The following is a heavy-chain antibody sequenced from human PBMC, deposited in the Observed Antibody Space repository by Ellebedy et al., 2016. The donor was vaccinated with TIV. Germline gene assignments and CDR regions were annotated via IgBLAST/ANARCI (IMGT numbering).Heavy chain of an antibody. CDR2: ISSSGSTI. V-gene: IGHV3-11*04. J-gene: IGHJ3*02. CDR3: ARDSRYCSGGSCYPLAFDI. Sequence: GESLKISCAASGFTFSDYYMSWIRQAPGKGLEWVSYISSSGSTIYYADSVKGRFTISRDNAKNSLYLQMNSLRAEDTAVYYCARDSRYCSGGSCYPLAFDIWGQGTMVTVSS. CDR1: GFTFSDYY. D-gene: IGHD2-15*01.